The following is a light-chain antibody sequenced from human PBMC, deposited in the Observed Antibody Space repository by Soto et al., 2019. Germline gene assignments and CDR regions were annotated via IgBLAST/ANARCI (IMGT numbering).Light chain of an antibody. J-gene: IGKJ4*01. CDR1: QSVSSSY. CDR3: QQYGSSPLT. CDR2: GAS. Sequence: EIVVTHSPCTLSLSPVERATLSCRASQSVSSSYLAWYQQKPGQAPRLLIYGASSRATGIPDRFSGSGSGTDFTLTISRLEPEDFAVYYCQQYGSSPLTFGGGTKVDIK. V-gene: IGKV3-20*01.